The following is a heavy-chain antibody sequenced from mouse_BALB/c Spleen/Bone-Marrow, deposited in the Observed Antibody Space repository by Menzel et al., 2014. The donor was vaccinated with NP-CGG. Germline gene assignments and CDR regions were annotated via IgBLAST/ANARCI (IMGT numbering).Heavy chain of an antibody. V-gene: IGHV5-17*02. J-gene: IGHJ3*01. D-gene: IGHD2-4*01. CDR1: GFTFSSFG. Sequence: EVQVVESGGGLVQPGGSRKLSCAASGFTFSSFGMHWVRQAPEKGLEWVAYISSGSSTIYYADTVKGRFTISRDNPKNTLFLQMTSLRSEDTAMYYCEREDYDPFAYWGQGTLVTVSA. CDR3: EREDYDPFAY. CDR2: ISSGSSTI.